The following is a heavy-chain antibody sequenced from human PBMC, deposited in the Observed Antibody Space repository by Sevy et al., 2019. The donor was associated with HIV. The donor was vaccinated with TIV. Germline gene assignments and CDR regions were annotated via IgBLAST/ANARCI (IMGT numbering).Heavy chain of an antibody. Sequence: GGSLRLSCAASGLTFSYYDMNWVRQAPGKGLEWVSAISSAGSYIKYGDSVKGRFTISRDNAKNSLYLQMNSLRAEDTAVYFCARNLDYYDTSAFYSWGQRTPVTVSS. J-gene: IGHJ5*01. CDR2: ISSAGSYI. CDR3: ARNLDYYDTSAFYS. CDR1: GLTFSYYD. V-gene: IGHV3-21*01. D-gene: IGHD3-22*01.